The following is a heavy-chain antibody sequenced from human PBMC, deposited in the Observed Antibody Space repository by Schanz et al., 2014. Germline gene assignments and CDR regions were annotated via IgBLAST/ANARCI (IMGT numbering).Heavy chain of an antibody. D-gene: IGHD6-13*01. CDR1: GFTFSSYD. CDR2: LWHDGSKK. J-gene: IGHJ4*02. CDR3: ARGLIAAAGGAFDY. V-gene: IGHV3-33*01. Sequence: QVQLVESGGGVVQPGRSLRLSCVASGFTFSSYDVFWVRQAPGKGLEWVAILWHDGSKKYYADSVKGRFTVSRDNSKNTLYLQMNSLRAGDAAVYYCARGLIAAAGGAFDYWGQGTLVAGSA.